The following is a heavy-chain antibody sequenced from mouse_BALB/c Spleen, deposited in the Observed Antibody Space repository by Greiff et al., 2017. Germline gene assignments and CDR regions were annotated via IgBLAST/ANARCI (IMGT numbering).Heavy chain of an antibody. CDR1: GFTFSSFG. J-gene: IGHJ4*01. V-gene: IGHV5-17*02. CDR2: ISSGSSTI. Sequence: EVQLVESGGGLVQPRGSRKLSCAASGFTFSSFGMHWVRQAPEKGLEWVAYISSGSSTIYYADTVKGRFTISRDNPKNTLFLQMTSLRSEDTAMYYCATGSMGYWGQGTSVTVSS. CDR3: ATGSMGY.